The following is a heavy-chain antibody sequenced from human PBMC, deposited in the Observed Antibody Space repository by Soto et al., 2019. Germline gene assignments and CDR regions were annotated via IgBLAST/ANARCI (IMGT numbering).Heavy chain of an antibody. CDR3: ARDGVLYCGGDCYTDY. Sequence: ASVKVSCKASVYTFTGYYMHWVRQAPGQGLEWMGWISAYNGNTNYAQKLQGRVTMTTDTSTSTAYMELRSLRSDDTAVYYCARDGVLYCGGDCYTDYWGQGTLVTVSS. V-gene: IGHV1-18*04. CDR2: ISAYNGNT. J-gene: IGHJ4*02. D-gene: IGHD2-21*02. CDR1: VYTFTGYY.